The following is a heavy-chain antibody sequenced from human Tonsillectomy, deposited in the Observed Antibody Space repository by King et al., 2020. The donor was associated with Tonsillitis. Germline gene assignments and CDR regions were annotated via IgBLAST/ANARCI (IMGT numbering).Heavy chain of an antibody. D-gene: IGHD5-24*01. V-gene: IGHV4-39*01. CDR2: IYYSGST. Sequence: QLQESGPGLVKPSETLSLTCTVSGGSISSSSYYWGWIRQPPGKGLEWIGSIYYSGSTYYNPSLKSRVTISVDTSKNQFALKLSSVTAAGTAVYYCARPRQIRYGYINWGQGPLVTVSS. CDR3: ARPRQIRYGYIN. J-gene: IGHJ4*02. CDR1: GGSISSSSYY.